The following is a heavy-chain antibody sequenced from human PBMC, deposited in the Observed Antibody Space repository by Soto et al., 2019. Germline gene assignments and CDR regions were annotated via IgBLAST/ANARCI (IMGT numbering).Heavy chain of an antibody. CDR2: ISAYNGNT. Sequence: QAPGQGLEWMGWISAYNGNTNYAQKLQGRVTMTTDTSTSTAYMELRSLRSDDTAVYYCARWLQFGVSGWFDPWGQGTLVTVSS. V-gene: IGHV1-18*01. CDR3: ARWLQFGVSGWFDP. D-gene: IGHD5-12*01. J-gene: IGHJ5*02.